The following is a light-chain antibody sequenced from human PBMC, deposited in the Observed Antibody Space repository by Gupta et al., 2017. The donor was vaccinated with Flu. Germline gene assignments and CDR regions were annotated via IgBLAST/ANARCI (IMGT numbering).Light chain of an antibody. J-gene: IGLJ3*02. CDR1: IIGGKS. V-gene: IGLV3-21*02. CDR2: DVK. Sequence: GQTARTTCRANIIGGKSVHWYQQRPGQAPVLFVYDVKGRPSGIPDRFSASNSGATATLTTSRVEAGDEAVYYCQVGDTTTDQWVFGGGTKLTVL. CDR3: QVGDTTTDQWV.